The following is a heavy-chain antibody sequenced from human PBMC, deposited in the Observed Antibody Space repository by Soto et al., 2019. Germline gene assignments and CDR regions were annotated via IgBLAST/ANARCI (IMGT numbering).Heavy chain of an antibody. Sequence: GGSLRLSCAASGFTFSSYSMNWVRQAPGKGLEWVSYISSSSSTISYGDSVEDRFTITRENAKNSQDLQMKSQRDEDTAVSYCARDHIGVGATSYYYYGMDVWGQGTTVTVSS. CDR3: ARDHIGVGATSYYYYGMDV. D-gene: IGHD1-26*01. V-gene: IGHV3-48*02. J-gene: IGHJ6*02. CDR1: GFTFSSYS. CDR2: ISSSSSTI.